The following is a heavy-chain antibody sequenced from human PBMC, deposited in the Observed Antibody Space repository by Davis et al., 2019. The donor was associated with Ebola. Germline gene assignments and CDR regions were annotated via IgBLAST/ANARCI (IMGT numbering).Heavy chain of an antibody. CDR3: ARDHFFAFDF. CDR2: ISSTGGSI. V-gene: IGHV3-21*01. J-gene: IGHJ4*02. CDR1: GFTFGSFS. Sequence: PGGSLRLSCAASGFTFGSFSMSWVRQAPGKGLEWVSSISSTGGSIYYADSVKGRFTISRDSAKNSLSLQMNSLRDEDTAVYYCARDHFFAFDFWSQGVHVSVSS.